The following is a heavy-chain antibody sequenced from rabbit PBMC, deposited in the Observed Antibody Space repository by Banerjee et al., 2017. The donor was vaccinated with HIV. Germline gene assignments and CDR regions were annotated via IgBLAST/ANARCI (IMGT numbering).Heavy chain of an antibody. D-gene: IGHD4-1*01. V-gene: IGHV1S45*01. Sequence: QEQLEESGGDLVKPEGSLTLTCTASGFSFNNNYVMCWVRQAPGKGLEWIACINAGSADSTCYATWAKGRFTISKTSSTTVTLQMTSLTAADTTTYFCARDLAGVIGWNFNLWGPGTLV. J-gene: IGHJ4*01. CDR2: INAGSADST. CDR1: GFSFNNNYV. CDR3: ARDLAGVIGWNFNL.